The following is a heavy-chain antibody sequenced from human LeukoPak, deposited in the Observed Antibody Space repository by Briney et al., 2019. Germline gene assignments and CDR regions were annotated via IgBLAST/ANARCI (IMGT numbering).Heavy chain of an antibody. CDR1: GFTFSSYA. D-gene: IGHD6-19*01. CDR3: AKDLWDAAVAGPFDY. J-gene: IGHJ4*02. CDR2: ISGSGGST. V-gene: IGHV3-23*01. Sequence: GGSLRLSCAASGFTFSSYAMNWVRQAPGKGLEWVSAISGSGGSTYYADSVKGRFTISRDNSKNTLYLQMNSLRAEDTAVYYCAKDLWDAAVAGPFDYWGQGTLVTVSS.